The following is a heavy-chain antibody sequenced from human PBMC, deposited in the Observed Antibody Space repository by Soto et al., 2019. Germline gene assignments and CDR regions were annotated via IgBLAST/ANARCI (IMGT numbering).Heavy chain of an antibody. V-gene: IGHV4-31*03. CDR2: IFYSVSS. J-gene: IGHJ4*02. Sequence: QVQLQESGPGLVKPSQTLSLTCTVSGGSISSGGYYWSWIRQHPGKGLEWIGSIFYSVSSYYNPSLESRVTISVDTSKHQFSLKLSSVAAADTAVYSCARWVLHWGKGTLVTVSS. CDR3: ARWVLH. D-gene: IGHD1-26*01. CDR1: GGSISSGGYY.